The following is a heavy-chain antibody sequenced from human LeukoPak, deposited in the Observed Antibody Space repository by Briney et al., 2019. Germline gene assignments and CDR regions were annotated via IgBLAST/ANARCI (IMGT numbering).Heavy chain of an antibody. CDR3: ARDIVRQYCSSTSCYSSWFDP. CDR2: ISAYNGNT. CDR1: GYTFTSYG. D-gene: IGHD2-2*02. J-gene: IGHJ5*02. V-gene: IGHV1-18*01. Sequence: SVKVSCKASGYTFTSYGISWVRQAPGQGLEWMGWISAYNGNTNYAQKLQGRVTMTTDTSTSTAYMELRSLRSDDTAVYYCARDIVRQYCSSTSCYSSWFDPWGQGTLVTVSS.